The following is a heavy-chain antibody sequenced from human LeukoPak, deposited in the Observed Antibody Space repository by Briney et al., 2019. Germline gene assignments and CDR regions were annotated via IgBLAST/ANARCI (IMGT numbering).Heavy chain of an antibody. D-gene: IGHD6-6*01. Sequence: ASVKVPCKASGYTFTGYYMHWVRQAPGQGLEWMGWISPNSGGTNYAQKFQGRVTMTRDTSISTAYMELSRLRSDDTAVYYCARGQQLVLYYYYGMDVWGQGTTVTVSS. J-gene: IGHJ6*02. CDR1: GYTFTGYY. V-gene: IGHV1-2*02. CDR3: ARGQQLVLYYYYGMDV. CDR2: ISPNSGGT.